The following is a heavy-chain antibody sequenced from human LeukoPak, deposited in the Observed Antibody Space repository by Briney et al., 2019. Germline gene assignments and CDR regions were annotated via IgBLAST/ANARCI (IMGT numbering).Heavy chain of an antibody. J-gene: IGHJ4*02. Sequence: GGSLRLSCAASGFTFANYGMGWVRQAPGKGLEWVSAISSSGDSTYYADSVKGRFTISRDNSKNILYLQMNSLRAEDTALYYCAKYSPYDILTGSTYYFDYWGQGTLVTVSS. CDR3: AKYSPYDILTGSTYYFDY. CDR1: GFTFANYG. CDR2: ISSSGDST. V-gene: IGHV3-23*01. D-gene: IGHD3-9*01.